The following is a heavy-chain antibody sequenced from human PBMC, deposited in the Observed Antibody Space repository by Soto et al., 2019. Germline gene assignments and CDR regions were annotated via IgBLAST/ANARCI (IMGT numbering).Heavy chain of an antibody. CDR2: IYTSGTT. V-gene: IGHV4-4*07. CDR3: ARDQNYYDASGPRFDP. J-gene: IGHJ5*02. D-gene: IGHD3-22*01. Sequence: PSETLSLTCTVSGGSISSYYWSWIRQPAGKRLEWIGRIYTSGTTNYNPSLKSRVTVSVDTSKNQFSLKLSSVTAADTAVYYCARDQNYYDASGPRFDPWGQGTLVTVSS. CDR1: GGSISSYY.